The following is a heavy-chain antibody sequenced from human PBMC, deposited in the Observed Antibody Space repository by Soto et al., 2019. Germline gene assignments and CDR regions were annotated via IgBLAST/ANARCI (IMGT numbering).Heavy chain of an antibody. CDR2: IYYSGST. V-gene: IGHV4-59*08. CDR1: GGSISSYY. Sequence: SETLSLTCTVSGGSISSYYWSWIRQPPGKGLEWIGYIYYSGSTKYNPSLESRVTISVDTSKNQFSLKLNSVTAADTAVYYCARHESSGWYYFDYWGQGTLVTVSS. D-gene: IGHD6-19*01. J-gene: IGHJ4*02. CDR3: ARHESSGWYYFDY.